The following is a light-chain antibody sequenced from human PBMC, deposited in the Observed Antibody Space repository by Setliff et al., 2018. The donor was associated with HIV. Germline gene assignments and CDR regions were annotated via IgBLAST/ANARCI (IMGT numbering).Light chain of an antibody. CDR3: ASYTKRNVFV. Sequence: QSALTLPSSVSGSPGQSITISCTGTTSDIGSYTFVSWYQHYPGEAPTLILYEVTDQPSGVSYRFSGSRSGTTASLTISGLRAEDEADYYCASYTKRNVFVFGTGTKVTVL. CDR1: TSDIGSYTF. V-gene: IGLV2-14*01. J-gene: IGLJ1*01. CDR2: EVT.